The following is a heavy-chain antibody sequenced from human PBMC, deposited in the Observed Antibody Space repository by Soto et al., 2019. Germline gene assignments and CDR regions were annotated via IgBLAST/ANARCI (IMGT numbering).Heavy chain of an antibody. CDR1: GFSLNTSGVG. Sequence: QITLKESGPTLVKPTQTLTLTCTFSGFSLNTSGVGVGWVRQPPGRALEWLAVIYWTDDKRYSPSLKSRPSITKDTSKNQVVLTMTNMDPMDTAIFFCAHKLPVTTSAFDIWGQGTMVTVSS. D-gene: IGHD4-17*01. V-gene: IGHV2-5*01. CDR2: IYWTDDK. J-gene: IGHJ3*02. CDR3: AHKLPVTTSAFDI.